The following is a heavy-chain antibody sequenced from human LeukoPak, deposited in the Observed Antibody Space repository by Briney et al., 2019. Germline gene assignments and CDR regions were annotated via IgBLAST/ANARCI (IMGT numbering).Heavy chain of an antibody. CDR3: TRAYCGGDCYLYYYYYYYMDV. CDR2: IRSKAYGGTT. D-gene: IGHD2-21*01. V-gene: IGHV3-49*04. J-gene: IGHJ6*03. Sequence: GGSLRLSCTASRFTFGDYAMSWVRQAPGEGLEWVGFIRSKAYGGTTEYAAFVKGRFTISRDDSKSIAYLQMNSLKTEDTAVYYCTRAYCGGDCYLYYYYYYYMDVWGKGTTVTVSS. CDR1: RFTFGDYA.